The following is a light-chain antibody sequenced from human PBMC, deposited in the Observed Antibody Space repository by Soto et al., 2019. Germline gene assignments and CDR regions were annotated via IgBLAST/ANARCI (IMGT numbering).Light chain of an antibody. CDR3: SSYTSSSTPYV. J-gene: IGLJ1*01. V-gene: IGLV2-14*01. Sequence: QSALTQPASVSGSPGQSITISCTGTSSDVGGYNYVSWYQQHPGKAPKLMIYEVSNRPSGVSNRFSGSKSGNTASLTISGLQAEVEADYYCSSYTSSSTPYVVGTGTKVTVL. CDR2: EVS. CDR1: SSDVGGYNY.